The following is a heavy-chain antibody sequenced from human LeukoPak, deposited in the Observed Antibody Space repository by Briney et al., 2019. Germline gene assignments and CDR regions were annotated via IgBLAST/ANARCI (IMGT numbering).Heavy chain of an antibody. CDR2: FDPEDGET. CDR3: ARGEYCSSTSCYISSWGYTNWFDP. J-gene: IGHJ5*02. Sequence: ASVKVSCKVSGYTLTELSMHWVRQAPGKGLEWMGGFDPEDGETIYAQKFQGRVTMTEDTSTDTAYMELSSLRSEDTAVYYCARGEYCSSTSCYISSWGYTNWFDPWGQGTLVTVSS. D-gene: IGHD2-2*02. CDR1: GYTLTELS. V-gene: IGHV1-24*01.